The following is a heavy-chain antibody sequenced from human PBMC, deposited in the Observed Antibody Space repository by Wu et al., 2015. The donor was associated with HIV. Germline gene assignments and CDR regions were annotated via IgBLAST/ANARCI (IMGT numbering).Heavy chain of an antibody. J-gene: IGHJ6*03. D-gene: IGHD3-16*01. CDR2: MNSNNGKT. CDR1: GYTITTYD. Sequence: KKPGASVKVSCQASGYTITTYDFNWVRQAPGQGLEWMGWMNSNNGKTGYGQKFQGRVAMTRNISTRTAYMELSGLKSEDTAVYYCARAVRGSRLGYYYYMDVWGKGTTVTVSS. CDR3: ARAVRGSRLGYYYYMDV. V-gene: IGHV1-8*01.